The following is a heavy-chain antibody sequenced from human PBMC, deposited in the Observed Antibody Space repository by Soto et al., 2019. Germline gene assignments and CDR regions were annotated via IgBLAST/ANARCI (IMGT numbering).Heavy chain of an antibody. V-gene: IGHV4-4*02. CDR1: GGSISSSNW. D-gene: IGHD3-16*02. CDR3: ARGDYVWGSYRYTKGNLDY. Sequence: QVQLQESGPGLVKPSGTLSLTCAVSGGSISSSNWWSWVRQPPGKGLEWIGEIYHSGSTNYNPSLKSRVTISVDKSKNQFSLKLSSVTAADTAVYYCARGDYVWGSYRYTKGNLDYWGQGTLVTVSS. CDR2: IYHSGST. J-gene: IGHJ4*02.